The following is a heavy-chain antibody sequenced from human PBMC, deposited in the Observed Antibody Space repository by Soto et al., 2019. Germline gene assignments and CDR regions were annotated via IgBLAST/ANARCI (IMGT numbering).Heavy chain of an antibody. Sequence: GGSLRLSCTASGFTFGDYAMSWFRQAPGKGLEWVGFIRSKAYGGTTEYAASVKGRFTISRDDSKSIAYLQMNSLKTEDTAVYYCTRGGDSSGQHFYYYYGMDVWGQGTTVTVSS. CDR1: GFTFGDYA. J-gene: IGHJ6*02. CDR3: TRGGDSSGQHFYYYYGMDV. V-gene: IGHV3-49*03. D-gene: IGHD6-19*01. CDR2: IRSKAYGGTT.